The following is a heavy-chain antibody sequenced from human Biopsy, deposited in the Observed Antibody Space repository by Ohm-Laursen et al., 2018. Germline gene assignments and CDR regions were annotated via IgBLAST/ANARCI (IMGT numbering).Heavy chain of an antibody. CDR1: GGSFSGYY. V-gene: IGHV4-34*01. CDR2: INHSGST. CDR3: ARGRGYCGGDCYPTYYYNYGMDV. D-gene: IGHD2-21*02. J-gene: IGHJ6*02. Sequence: GTLSLTCAVFGGSFSGYYWSWIRQPQGKGLEWIGEINHSGSTNNNPSLKSRVTISVDTSKNQFSLKVSSVTAADTAVYYCARGRGYCGGDCYPTYYYNYGMDVWGQGTTVTVSS.